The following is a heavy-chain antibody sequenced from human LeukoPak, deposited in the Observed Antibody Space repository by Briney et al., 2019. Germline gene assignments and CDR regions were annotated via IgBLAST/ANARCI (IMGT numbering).Heavy chain of an antibody. D-gene: IGHD3-10*01. Sequence: SQTLSLTCTVSGGSISSGGYYWSWIRLHPGKGLEWIGYIYYSGSTYYNPSLKSRVTISVDTSKNQFSLKLSSVTAADTAVYYCARVGEAMVRGVISYYFDYWGQGTLVTVSS. CDR3: ARVGEAMVRGVISYYFDY. CDR2: IYYSGST. V-gene: IGHV4-31*03. J-gene: IGHJ4*02. CDR1: GGSISSGGYY.